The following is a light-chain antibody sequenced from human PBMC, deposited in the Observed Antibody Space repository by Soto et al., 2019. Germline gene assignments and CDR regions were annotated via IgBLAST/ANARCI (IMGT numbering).Light chain of an antibody. Sequence: QSVLTQPPSMSGAPGQGVTISCTGSSSNIGAGYDVHWYQQVPGTAPKLLIYGNTNRPSGVPDRFSASKSGTSASLAISGLQAEDEAEYYCQSYESSLSGWIFGGGTKLTVL. CDR3: QSYESSLSGWI. CDR2: GNT. V-gene: IGLV1-40*01. J-gene: IGLJ2*01. CDR1: SSNIGAGYD.